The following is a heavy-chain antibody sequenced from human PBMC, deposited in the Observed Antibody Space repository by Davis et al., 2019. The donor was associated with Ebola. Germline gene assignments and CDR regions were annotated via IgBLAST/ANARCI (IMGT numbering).Heavy chain of an antibody. V-gene: IGHV1-2*04. Sequence: AASVKVSCKASGYTFTGYYIHWVRQAPGQGLEWMGWINPNSGDTKYSQKFQGWVTMIRDTPISTAYMELNRLTSDDTAVYYCARDQVCSGATCYAYFDFWGQGTLVTVSS. CDR2: INPNSGDT. CDR1: GYTFTGYY. CDR3: ARDQVCSGATCYAYFDF. D-gene: IGHD2-15*01. J-gene: IGHJ4*02.